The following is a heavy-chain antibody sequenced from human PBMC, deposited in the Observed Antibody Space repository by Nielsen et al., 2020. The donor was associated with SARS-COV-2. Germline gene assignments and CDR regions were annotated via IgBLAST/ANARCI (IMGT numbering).Heavy chain of an antibody. CDR1: GGSISSGDYY. D-gene: IGHD4-17*01. CDR2: IYYSGST. V-gene: IGHV4-30-4*02. CDR3: ARDYYGDYLDGFDI. Sequence: SETLSLTCTVSGGSISSGDYYWSWIRQPPGKGLEWIGYIYYSGSTYYNPSLKSRVTISLETSKNQFSLKLNSVTAADTAVYYCARDYYGDYLDGFDIWGQGTVVTVSS. J-gene: IGHJ3*02.